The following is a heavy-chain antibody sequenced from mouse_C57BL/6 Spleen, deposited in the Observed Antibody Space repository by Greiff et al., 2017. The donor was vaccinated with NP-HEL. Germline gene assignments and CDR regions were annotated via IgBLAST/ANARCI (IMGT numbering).Heavy chain of an antibody. V-gene: IGHV1-80*01. CDR3: AIWLRRGGYYYAMDY. Sequence: QVHVKQSGAELVKPGASVKISCKASGYAFSSYWMNWVKQRPGKGLEWIGQIYPGDGDTNYNGKFKGKATLTADKSSSTAYMQLSSLTSEDSAVYFCAIWLRRGGYYYAMDYWGQGTSVTVSS. D-gene: IGHD2-2*01. CDR2: IYPGDGDT. J-gene: IGHJ4*01. CDR1: GYAFSSYW.